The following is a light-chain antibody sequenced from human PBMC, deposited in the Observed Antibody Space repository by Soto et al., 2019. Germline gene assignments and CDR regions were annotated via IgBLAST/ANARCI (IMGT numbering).Light chain of an antibody. V-gene: IGLV2-14*01. CDR1: ISDIGTYNY. Sequence: QSALTQPASVSGSPGQSITISCTGTISDIGTYNYVSWYQQHPGKAPKLIIYGVTNRPSGVSNRFSGSKSGNTASLTISGLQAEDEADYYCNSYAGTSYVFGTGTKLTVL. CDR2: GVT. CDR3: NSYAGTSYV. J-gene: IGLJ1*01.